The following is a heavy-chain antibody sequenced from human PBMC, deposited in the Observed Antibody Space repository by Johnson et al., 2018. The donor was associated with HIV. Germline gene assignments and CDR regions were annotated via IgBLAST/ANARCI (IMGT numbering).Heavy chain of an antibody. Sequence: QVQLVESGGGLVKPGGSLRLSCAASGFTFSDYYMSWIRQAPGKGLEWVAVISYDGSNKYYADSVKGRFTISRDNAKNSLFLQMNSLRAEDTALYSCARVGVDDAFDFWGQGTTVTVSS. J-gene: IGHJ3*01. CDR3: ARVGVDDAFDF. CDR1: GFTFSDYY. D-gene: IGHD2-15*01. CDR2: ISYDGSNK. V-gene: IGHV3-11*01.